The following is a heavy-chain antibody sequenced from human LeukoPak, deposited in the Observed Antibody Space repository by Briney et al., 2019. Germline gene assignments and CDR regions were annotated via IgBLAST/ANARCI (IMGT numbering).Heavy chain of an antibody. CDR1: GGSISSYY. J-gene: IGHJ3*02. Sequence: ASETLSLTCTVSGGSISSYYWSWIRQPPGKGLEWIGYIYYSGSTNYNPSLKSRVTISVDTSKNHSSLKLSSVTAADTAVYYCARHDVVSRAFDIWGQGTMVTVSS. D-gene: IGHD2-15*01. V-gene: IGHV4-59*08. CDR2: IYYSGST. CDR3: ARHDVVSRAFDI.